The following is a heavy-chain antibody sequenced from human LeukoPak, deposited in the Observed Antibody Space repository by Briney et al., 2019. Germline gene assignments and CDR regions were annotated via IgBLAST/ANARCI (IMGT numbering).Heavy chain of an antibody. V-gene: IGHV4-39*01. CDR3: ARQRANYYDSSGYYYPLYYYYYMDV. CDR2: IYYSGST. Sequence: TPSETLSLTCTVSGDSISSSSYYWGWIRQPPGKGLEWIGSIYYSGSTYYNPSLKSRVTISVDTSKNQFSLKLSSVTAADTAVHYCARQRANYYDSSGYYYPLYYYYYMDVWGKGTTVTVSS. CDR1: GDSISSSSYY. J-gene: IGHJ6*03. D-gene: IGHD3-22*01.